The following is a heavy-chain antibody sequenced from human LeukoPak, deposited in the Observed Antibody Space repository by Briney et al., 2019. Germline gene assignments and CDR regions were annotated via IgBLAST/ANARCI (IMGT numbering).Heavy chain of an antibody. V-gene: IGHV3-7*03. CDR2: IKLDGSEK. CDR3: AKSRVAVAAPRNWFDP. CDR1: GFTFGKYW. D-gene: IGHD6-19*01. Sequence: PGGSLRLSCVASGFTFGKYWMSWVRQAPGKGLEWVANIKLDGSEKNYVDSVKGRFTISRDNTKNSLYLQMNSLRAEDTAVYYCAKSRVAVAAPRNWFDPWGQGTLVTVSS. J-gene: IGHJ5*02.